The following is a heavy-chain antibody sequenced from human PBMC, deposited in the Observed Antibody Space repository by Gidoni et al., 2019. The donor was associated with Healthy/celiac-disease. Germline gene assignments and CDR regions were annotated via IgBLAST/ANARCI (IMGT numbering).Heavy chain of an antibody. V-gene: IGHV4-61*02. CDR1: GGSISSGSYY. D-gene: IGHD2-21*01. Sequence: TVSGGSISSGSYYWSWIRQPAGNGLEWIGRIYTSGSTNYNTSLKSRVTISVDTSKNQFSLKLSSVTAADTAVYYCARQAYCGGDCYALIDYWGQGTLITVSS. J-gene: IGHJ4*02. CDR2: IYTSGST. CDR3: ARQAYCGGDCYALIDY.